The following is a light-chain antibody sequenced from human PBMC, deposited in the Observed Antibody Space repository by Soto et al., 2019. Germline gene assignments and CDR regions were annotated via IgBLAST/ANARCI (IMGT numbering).Light chain of an antibody. CDR3: QQRSDWLALT. Sequence: EIVLTQSPATLSLSPGERATLSCRASHSIDNYLAWYQQKPGQAPRLLIYDASNRATGIPARFSGSGSGTDFTLTISSLEPEDFAVYFCQQRSDWLALTFGGGTKVEI. J-gene: IGKJ4*01. V-gene: IGKV3-11*01. CDR2: DAS. CDR1: HSIDNY.